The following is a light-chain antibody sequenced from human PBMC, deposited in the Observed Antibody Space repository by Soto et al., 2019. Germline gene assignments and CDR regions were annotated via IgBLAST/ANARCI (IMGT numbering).Light chain of an antibody. CDR1: QGISSH. CDR2: AAS. V-gene: IGKV1-8*01. J-gene: IGKJ1*01. Sequence: AIEMTQSPSSLPVSTGSRFTITCRARQGISSHLAWSQQKPGKAPKLLIYAASTLQSGVPSRFSGSGSGTDFTLTISRLEPEDFAVYYCQQYGTSPRWTFGQGTKVDIK. CDR3: QQYGTSPRWT.